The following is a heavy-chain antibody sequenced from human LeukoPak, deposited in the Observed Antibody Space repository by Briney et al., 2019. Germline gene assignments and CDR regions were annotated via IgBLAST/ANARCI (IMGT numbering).Heavy chain of an antibody. Sequence: ASVKVSCKSSGYTFTTYGITWVRRAPGEGLEWMGWITTNNGRTKYVQKFQGRVTMTKETSTSTAYMELRSLRYDDTAVYYCARGINYDLLTGYSEGFDYWGQGTLVTVS. CDR2: ITTNNGRT. V-gene: IGHV1-18*01. CDR1: GYTFTTYG. CDR3: ARGINYDLLTGYSEGFDY. D-gene: IGHD3-9*01. J-gene: IGHJ4*02.